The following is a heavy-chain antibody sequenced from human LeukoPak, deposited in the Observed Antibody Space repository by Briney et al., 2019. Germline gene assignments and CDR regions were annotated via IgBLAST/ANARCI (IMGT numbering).Heavy chain of an antibody. CDR2: ISYDGTNK. V-gene: IGHV3-30*04. CDR1: GFTFSSFT. CDR3: ARARGAFCGGDCYSESYYFDY. J-gene: IGHJ4*02. D-gene: IGHD2-21*02. Sequence: PGRSLRLSCAASGFTFSSFTMHWVRQTPGKGLEWLAVISYDGTNKFYADSVKGRFTVSRDNSKNTLYLQIDSLRAEDTAVYYCARARGAFCGGDCYSESYYFDYWGQGTLVTVSS.